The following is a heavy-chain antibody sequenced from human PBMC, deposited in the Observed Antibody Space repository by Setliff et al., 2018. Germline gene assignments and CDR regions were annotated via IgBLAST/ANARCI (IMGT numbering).Heavy chain of an antibody. CDR3: ATSWGATPFDY. Sequence: ASVKVSCKASGYNFISYGISWVRQAPGQGLEWMGWISPANGNTNYIQRFQDRVTMTIDTSTSTIYMELRSLRSDDTAVYYCATSWGATPFDYWGQGTLVTVSS. CDR2: ISPANGNT. V-gene: IGHV1-18*01. D-gene: IGHD1-26*01. J-gene: IGHJ4*02. CDR1: GYNFISYG.